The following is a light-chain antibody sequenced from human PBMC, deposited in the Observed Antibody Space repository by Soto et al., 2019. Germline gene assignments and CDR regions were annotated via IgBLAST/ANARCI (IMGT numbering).Light chain of an antibody. V-gene: IGLV2-14*01. CDR2: EVS. Sequence: QSALTQPASVSGSPGQSITISCTGTSSDIGGYNYVSWYQQHPGKVPKLMIYEVSNRPSGISNRFSGSKSGNTASLTISGLQAEDEADYYCSSYASSSTLAFGGGTKLTVL. J-gene: IGLJ2*01. CDR3: SSYASSSTLA. CDR1: SSDIGGYNY.